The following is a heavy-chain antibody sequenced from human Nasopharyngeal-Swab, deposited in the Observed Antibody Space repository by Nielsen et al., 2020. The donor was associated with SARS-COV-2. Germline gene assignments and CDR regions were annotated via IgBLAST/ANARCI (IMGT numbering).Heavy chain of an antibody. Sequence: GESLKISCAASGFTFSSYAMNWVRQAPGKGLEWVSGISGSGGGTYYADSVKGRFTISRDNSKNSLYLQMNSLRAEDTAVYYCARVGYGGPFDYWGQGTLVTVSS. CDR1: GFTFSSYA. V-gene: IGHV3-23*01. CDR3: ARVGYGGPFDY. CDR2: ISGSGGGT. J-gene: IGHJ4*02. D-gene: IGHD4-23*01.